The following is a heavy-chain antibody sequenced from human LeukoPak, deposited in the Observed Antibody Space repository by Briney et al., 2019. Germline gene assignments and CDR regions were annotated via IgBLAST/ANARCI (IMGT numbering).Heavy chain of an antibody. J-gene: IGHJ3*02. Sequence: ASVKVSCKVSGYTLTELSMHWVRQAPGKGLEWMGGFDPEDGETIYAQKFQGRVTMTEDTSTDTAYMELSSLRSEDTAVYYCATEGGWVVVAATVTPTRLYDAFDIWGQGTMVTVPS. CDR1: GYTLTELS. V-gene: IGHV1-24*01. CDR2: FDPEDGET. CDR3: ATEGGWVVVAATVTPTRLYDAFDI. D-gene: IGHD2-15*01.